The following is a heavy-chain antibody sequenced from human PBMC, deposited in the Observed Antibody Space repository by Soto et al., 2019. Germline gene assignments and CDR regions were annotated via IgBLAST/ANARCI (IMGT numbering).Heavy chain of an antibody. CDR2: ISSSSSTI. CDR1: GFTFSSYS. CDR3: ARDDYYDSSGKDFYY. V-gene: IGHV3-48*02. Sequence: EVQLVESGGGLVQPGGSLRLSCAASGFTFSSYSMNWVRQAPGKGLEWVSYISSSSSTIYYADSVKGRFTISRDNAKNSLYLQMNSLRDADTAVYYCARDDYYDSSGKDFYYWGQGTLVTVSS. J-gene: IGHJ4*02. D-gene: IGHD3-22*01.